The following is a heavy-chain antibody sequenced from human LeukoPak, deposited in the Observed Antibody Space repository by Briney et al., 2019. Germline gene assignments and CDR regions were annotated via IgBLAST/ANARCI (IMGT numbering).Heavy chain of an antibody. J-gene: IGHJ5*02. CDR2: ISATGGST. Sequence: GGSLRLSCAASGFTFSRYAMTWVRQAPGKGLDWVSGISATGGSTYYADSVRGRFTISRDNSKNTLYLQMNSLRAEDTAIYYCAKISTKVTSGWFDPWGQGTLVTVSS. CDR3: AKISTKVTSGWFDP. D-gene: IGHD4-17*01. CDR1: GFTFSRYA. V-gene: IGHV3-23*01.